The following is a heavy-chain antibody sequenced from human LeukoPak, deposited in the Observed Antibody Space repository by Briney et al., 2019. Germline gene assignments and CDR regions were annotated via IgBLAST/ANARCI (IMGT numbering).Heavy chain of an antibody. J-gene: IGHJ5*02. CDR3: ARHIAGENYFDP. CDR2: VIPILGVT. CDR1: GGTFSSYA. V-gene: IGHV1-69*04. Sequence: GASVKVSCKASGGTFSSYAIAWVRQAPGHGPECLGRVIPILGVTTYAQNFQDRVTITADKSTGTAYMELSSLTSADTAMYYCARHIAGENYFDPWGQGTLVTVSS. D-gene: IGHD6-13*01.